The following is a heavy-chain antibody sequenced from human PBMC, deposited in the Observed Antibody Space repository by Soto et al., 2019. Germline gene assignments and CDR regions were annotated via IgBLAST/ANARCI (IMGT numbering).Heavy chain of an antibody. Sequence: EVQLVESGGDLGKPGGSLTLSCAASGFIFSNAWMTWVRQAPGKGLEWVGRIQSKVDGGTADYATPVKDRFTISRDDSKESVYLHMNSLKSMVLAVYYCSTSRTVLRYLPWLTELFFGMEVWGQGTTVSVSS. CDR3: STSRTVLRYLPWLTELFFGMEV. CDR1: GFIFSNAW. D-gene: IGHD3-9*01. CDR2: IQSKVDGGTA. V-gene: IGHV3-15*01. J-gene: IGHJ6*02.